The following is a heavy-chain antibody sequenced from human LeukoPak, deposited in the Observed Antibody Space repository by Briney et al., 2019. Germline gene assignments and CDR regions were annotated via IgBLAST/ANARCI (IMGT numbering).Heavy chain of an antibody. CDR1: GFTFSSYW. CDR3: ARVDILTGYPYYYYGMDV. CDR2: IKQDGSEK. D-gene: IGHD3-9*01. V-gene: IGHV3-7*01. J-gene: IGHJ6*02. Sequence: PGGSLRLSCAASGFTFSSYWMSWVRQAPGKGLEWVANIKQDGSEKYYVDPVKGRFTISRDNAKNSLYLQMNSLRAEDTAVYYCARVDILTGYPYYYYGMDVWGQGTTVTVSS.